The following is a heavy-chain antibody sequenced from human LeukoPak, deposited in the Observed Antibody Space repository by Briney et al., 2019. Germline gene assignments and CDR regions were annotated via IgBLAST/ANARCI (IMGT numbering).Heavy chain of an antibody. D-gene: IGHD3/OR15-3a*01. CDR1: GVSLSSSGYY. V-gene: IGHV4-31*03. Sequence: PSQTLSLTGTVSGVSLSSSGYYWNWIRHLPGKGLEWIGYIYYSGNSYSNPSLKNRLTISVATSKNQFSLKVNSVTAADTAVYYCARAQSDLQFFDFWGQGTLVTVSS. CDR3: ARAQSDLQFFDF. CDR2: IYYSGNS. J-gene: IGHJ4*02.